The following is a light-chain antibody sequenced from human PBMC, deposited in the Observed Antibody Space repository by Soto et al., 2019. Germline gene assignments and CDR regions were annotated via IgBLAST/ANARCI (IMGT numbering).Light chain of an antibody. V-gene: IGKV1-5*01. J-gene: IGKJ1*01. Sequence: DIQMTQSPSTLSASVGDRVTITCRASQSINSWLAWYQQKPGKAPKLLIYDVSSLKSGVPSRFSGSGSGTEFTLTISSLQPDDFASYYCQQYNSYSWTFGQGTKVDIK. CDR3: QQYNSYSWT. CDR1: QSINSW. CDR2: DVS.